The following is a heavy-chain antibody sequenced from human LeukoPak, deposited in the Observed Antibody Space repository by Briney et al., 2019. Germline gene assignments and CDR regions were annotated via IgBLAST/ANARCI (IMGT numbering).Heavy chain of an antibody. V-gene: IGHV4-34*01. Sequence: PSETLSLTCAVYGGSFSGYYWSWIRQPPGKGLEWIGEINHSGSTNYNPSLKSRVTISVDTSKNQFSLKLSSVTAADTAVYYCARGSNHFRYCSGGSCRTGGAFDIWGQGTMVTVSS. CDR1: GGSFSGYY. CDR2: INHSGST. D-gene: IGHD2-15*01. CDR3: ARGSNHFRYCSGGSCRTGGAFDI. J-gene: IGHJ3*02.